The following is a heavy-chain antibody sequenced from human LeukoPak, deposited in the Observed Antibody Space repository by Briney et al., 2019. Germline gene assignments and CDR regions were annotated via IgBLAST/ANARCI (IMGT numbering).Heavy chain of an antibody. CDR3: ARVGNSVAFDI. CDR2: IYHSGST. V-gene: IGHV4-4*02. CDR1: GGSISSSNW. D-gene: IGHD1-7*01. J-gene: IGHJ3*02. Sequence: PSGTLSLTCAVSGGSISSSNWWSWVRQPPGKGLEWIGEIYHSGSTNYNPSLKSRVTISVDTSKNQFSLKLSSVTAADTAVYYCARVGNSVAFDIWGQGTMVTVSS.